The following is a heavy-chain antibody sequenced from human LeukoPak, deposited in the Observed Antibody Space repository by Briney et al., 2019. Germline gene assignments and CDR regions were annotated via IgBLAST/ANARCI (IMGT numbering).Heavy chain of an antibody. D-gene: IGHD3-10*01. Sequence: SEILSLTCTVSGGSISSYYWSWIRQPAGKGLEWIGYIYYSGSTNYNPSLKSRVTISVDTSKNQSSLKLSSVTAADTAVYYCARSELLWFGGVNSGFDYWGQGTLVTVSS. CDR2: IYYSGST. CDR1: GGSISSYY. CDR3: ARSELLWFGGVNSGFDY. J-gene: IGHJ4*02. V-gene: IGHV4-59*01.